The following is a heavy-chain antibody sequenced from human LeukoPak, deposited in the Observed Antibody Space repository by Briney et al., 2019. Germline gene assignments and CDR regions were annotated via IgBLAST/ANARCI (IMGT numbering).Heavy chain of an antibody. CDR1: GFTFSGYW. Sequence: GGSLRLSCAASGFTFSGYWMTWARQAPGKGLGRVANINPDGSQKYYVDSVKGRFTISRDNAKNSLYLQMNSLRVEETAVYYCAREGGNYGKDVWGRGTTVIVSS. CDR3: AREGGNYGKDV. CDR2: INPDGSQK. V-gene: IGHV3-7*03. J-gene: IGHJ6*02. D-gene: IGHD1-26*01.